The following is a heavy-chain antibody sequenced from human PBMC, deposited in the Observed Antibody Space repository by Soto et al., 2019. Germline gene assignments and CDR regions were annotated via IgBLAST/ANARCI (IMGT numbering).Heavy chain of an antibody. D-gene: IGHD6-19*01. CDR3: ARVRSSGWYGVGDYYYGMDV. CDR1: GDSVSSNSAA. V-gene: IGHV6-1*01. J-gene: IGHJ6*02. CDR2: TYYRSKWYN. Sequence: SQTLSLTCAISGDSVSSNSAAWNWIRQSPSRGLEWLGRTYYRSKWYNDYVVSVKSRITINPDTSKNQFSLQLNSVTPEDTAVYYCARVRSSGWYGVGDYYYGMDVWGQGTTVTVSS.